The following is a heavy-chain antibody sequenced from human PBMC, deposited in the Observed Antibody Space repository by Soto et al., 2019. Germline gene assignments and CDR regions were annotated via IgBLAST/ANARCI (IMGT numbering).Heavy chain of an antibody. CDR3: ARGLGQGGNSPFDY. Sequence: QVQLVESGGGVVQPGRSLRLSCAASGFSFISYGMHWVRQAPGKGLEWVVVIWYDGDSKYYADSVKGRFTISRDNSKNTLYLQMNSLRAEDTAVYYCARGLGQGGNSPFDYWGRGTLVTVSS. CDR2: IWYDGDSK. D-gene: IGHD2-21*01. J-gene: IGHJ4*02. V-gene: IGHV3-33*01. CDR1: GFSFISYG.